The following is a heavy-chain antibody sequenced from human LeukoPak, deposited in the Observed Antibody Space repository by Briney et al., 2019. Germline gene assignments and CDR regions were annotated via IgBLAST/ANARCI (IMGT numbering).Heavy chain of an antibody. D-gene: IGHD3-10*01. CDR2: ISGSGGGT. CDR3: AKGFLISYFDS. Sequence: PGGSLRLSCAASGFTFSRNAMNWVRQAPGKGLEWASAISGSGGGTYYADSVKGRFTISRDNSKNTLYLQMNSLRAEDTAVYYCAKGFLISYFDSWGQGTLVTVSS. V-gene: IGHV3-23*01. J-gene: IGHJ4*02. CDR1: GFTFSRNA.